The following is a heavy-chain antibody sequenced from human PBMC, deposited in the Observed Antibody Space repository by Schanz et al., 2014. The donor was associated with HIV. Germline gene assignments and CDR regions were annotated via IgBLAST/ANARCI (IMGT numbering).Heavy chain of an antibody. CDR2: ISWNSGSI. CDR3: ARGATTYSSGYYYPDY. D-gene: IGHD3-22*01. J-gene: IGHJ4*02. Sequence: EVQLVESGGGLVQPGRSLRLSCAASGFTFDDFAMHWVRQAPGKGLEWVSSISWNSGSIGYGDSVKGRFTISRDNAMNYIYLQMNRLRDEDTAVYYCARGATTYSSGYYYPDYWGQGTLVTVSS. CDR1: GFTFDDFA. V-gene: IGHV3-9*01.